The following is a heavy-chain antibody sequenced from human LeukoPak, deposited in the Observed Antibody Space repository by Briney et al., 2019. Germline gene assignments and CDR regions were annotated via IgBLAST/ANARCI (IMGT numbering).Heavy chain of an antibody. CDR1: GGSISSYY. D-gene: IGHD3-10*01. CDR2: IYTSGST. CDR3: ASMPKYYYGSGSYTYYYYYMDV. Sequence: PSETLSLTCTVSGGSISSYYWSWIRQPAGKGLEWIGRIYTSGSTNYNPSLKSRVTISVDTSKNQFSLQLSSVTAADTAVYYCASMPKYYYGSGSYTYYYYYMDVWVKGTTVTICS. J-gene: IGHJ6*03. V-gene: IGHV4-4*07.